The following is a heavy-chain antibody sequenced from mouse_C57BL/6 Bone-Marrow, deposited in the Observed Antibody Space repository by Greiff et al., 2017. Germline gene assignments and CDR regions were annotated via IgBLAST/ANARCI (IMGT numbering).Heavy chain of an antibody. CDR2: IDPSDSYT. CDR1: GYTFTSYW. Sequence: QVQLQQPGAELVKPGASVKLSCKASGYTFTSYWMQWVKQRPGQGLEWIGEIDPSDSYTNYNQKFKGKATLTVDTSSSTAYMQLSSLTSADSAVYYCANIYYGNYGGYWGQGTTLTVSS. CDR3: ANIYYGNYGGY. V-gene: IGHV1-50*01. D-gene: IGHD2-1*01. J-gene: IGHJ2*01.